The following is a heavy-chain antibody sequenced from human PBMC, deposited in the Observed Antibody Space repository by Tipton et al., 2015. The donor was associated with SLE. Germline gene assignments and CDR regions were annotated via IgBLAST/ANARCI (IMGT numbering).Heavy chain of an antibody. V-gene: IGHV4-59*12. D-gene: IGHD3-16*01. CDR1: GGSMTGYY. Sequence: TLSLTCTVSGGSMTGYYWNWIRQPPGKGLEWIGYIHNSGITNFNPSLRSRVTISLDTSENHFSLNLSSVTVAATALYYCARAPYDTSSRGAFDTWGQGTMVTVSS. J-gene: IGHJ3*02. CDR3: ARAPYDTSSRGAFDT. CDR2: IHNSGIT.